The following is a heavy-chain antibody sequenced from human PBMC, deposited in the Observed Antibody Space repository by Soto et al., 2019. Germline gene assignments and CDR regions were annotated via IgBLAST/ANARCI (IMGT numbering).Heavy chain of an antibody. Sequence: ASVKVSCKASVYTFTSYYMHWVRQAPGQGLEWMGIINPSGGSTSYAQKFQGRVTMTRDTSTSTVYMELSSLRSEDTAVYYCARTIAYCGGDCYFDYYYGMDVWGQGTTVTVS. CDR2: INPSGGST. CDR1: VYTFTSYY. V-gene: IGHV1-46*01. CDR3: ARTIAYCGGDCYFDYYYGMDV. J-gene: IGHJ6*02. D-gene: IGHD2-21*02.